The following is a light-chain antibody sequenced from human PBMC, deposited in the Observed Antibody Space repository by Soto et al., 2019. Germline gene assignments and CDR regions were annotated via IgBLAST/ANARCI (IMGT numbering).Light chain of an antibody. CDR1: QSVSSQ. J-gene: IGKJ4*01. CDR2: DAS. CDR3: QQRSNWTLT. Sequence: EIVWTQSPSTVSLSPGERATLSCRASQSVSSQLAWYQQKTGQDPRLLIYDASNRATGIPARFSGSVSGTDFNLTISSLETEDFAVYDCQQRSNWTLTFGGGTKVDIK. V-gene: IGKV3-11*01.